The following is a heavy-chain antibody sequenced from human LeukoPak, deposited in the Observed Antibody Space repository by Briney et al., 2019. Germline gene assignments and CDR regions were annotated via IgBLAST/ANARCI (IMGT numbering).Heavy chain of an antibody. CDR3: ARGGGSHCSGGSCYPLGY. J-gene: IGHJ4*02. D-gene: IGHD2-15*01. Sequence: SETLSLTCTVSGGSISSYYWSWIRQPPGKGLEWIGYIYYSGSTNYNPSLKSRVTISVDTSKNQFSLKLSSVTAADTAVYYCARGGGSHCSGGSCYPLGYWGQGTLVIVSS. V-gene: IGHV4-59*01. CDR2: IYYSGST. CDR1: GGSISSYY.